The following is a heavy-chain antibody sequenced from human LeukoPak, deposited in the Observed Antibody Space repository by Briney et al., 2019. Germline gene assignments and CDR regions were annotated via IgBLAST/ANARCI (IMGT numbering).Heavy chain of an antibody. CDR2: ISSSSSYI. CDR1: GFTFSSYS. D-gene: IGHD2-15*01. V-gene: IGHV3-21*01. Sequence: GGSLRLSCAASGFTFSSYSMNWVRHAPGKGLEWVSSISSSSSYIYYADSVKGRFTISRDNAKNSLYLQMNSLRAEDTAVYYCARDTGCSGGSCYGAVFRLYYYYGMDVWGKGTTVTVSS. CDR3: ARDTGCSGGSCYGAVFRLYYYYGMDV. J-gene: IGHJ6*04.